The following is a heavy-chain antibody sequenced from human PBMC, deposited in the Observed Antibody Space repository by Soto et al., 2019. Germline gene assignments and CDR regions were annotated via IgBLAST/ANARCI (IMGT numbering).Heavy chain of an antibody. CDR1: GFTFTSYD. CDR2: GNPNSGNT. CDR3: ARGPFVNFGDSVPFDY. J-gene: IGHJ4*02. Sequence: VQLLQSGAEVKKPGASVKVSCKTSGFTFTSYDINWVRQAPGQGLEWLGWGNPNSGNTDYAQKFQGKVTMTRNTSITTAYMELSSLRSEDTAVYYCARGPFVNFGDSVPFDYWGQGTLVTVSS. D-gene: IGHD4-17*01. V-gene: IGHV1-8*01.